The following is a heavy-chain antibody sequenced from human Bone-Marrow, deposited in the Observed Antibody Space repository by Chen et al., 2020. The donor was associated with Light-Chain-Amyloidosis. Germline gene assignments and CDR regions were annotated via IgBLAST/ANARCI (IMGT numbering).Heavy chain of an antibody. J-gene: IGHJ6*02. CDR3: AINGDYPPYYYYGMDV. D-gene: IGHD4-17*01. V-gene: IGHV1-18*01. CDR1: GYTFTSYG. CDR2: ISAHNANT. Sequence: QVQLVQSGAEVKKPGASVKVSCKASGYTFTSYGISWVRQAPGQGLEWMGWISAHNANTNYAQKLPRRVTMTTDTSTSTAYMELRSLRSDDTAVYYCAINGDYPPYYYYGMDVWGQGTMVTVSS.